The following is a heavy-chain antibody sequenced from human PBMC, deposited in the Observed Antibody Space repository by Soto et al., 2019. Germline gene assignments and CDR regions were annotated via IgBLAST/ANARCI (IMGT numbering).Heavy chain of an antibody. CDR3: ARDFGHGYYLDY. CDR1: GFSFSNYN. CDR2: ITDSSDTV. Sequence: GGSLRLSCVASGFSFSNYNMNWVRQAPGKGLEWVSYITDSSDTVHYADSVRGRFTISRDNAESSLYLQMNSLRDEDTAVYFCARDFGHGYYLDYWGRGTLVTVSS. J-gene: IGHJ4*02. V-gene: IGHV3-48*02. D-gene: IGHD3-3*01.